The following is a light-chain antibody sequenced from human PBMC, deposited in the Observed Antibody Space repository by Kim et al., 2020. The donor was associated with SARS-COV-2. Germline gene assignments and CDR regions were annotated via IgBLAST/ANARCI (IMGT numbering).Light chain of an antibody. CDR2: GNS. CDR1: SSNIGAGYD. V-gene: IGLV1-40*01. J-gene: IGLJ1*01. Sequence: QAVVTQPPSVSGALGQRVTISCTGSSSNIGAGYDVHWYQQLPGTAPKLLIYGNSNRPSGVPDRFSGSKSGTSASLAITGLQAEDEADYYCQSYDSSLSGYVFGIGTKVTVL. CDR3: QSYDSSLSGYV.